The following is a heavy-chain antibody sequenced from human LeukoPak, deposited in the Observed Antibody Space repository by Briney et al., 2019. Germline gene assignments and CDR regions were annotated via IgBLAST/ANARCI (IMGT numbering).Heavy chain of an antibody. J-gene: IGHJ4*02. D-gene: IGHD3-22*01. Sequence: GGSLRLSCAASGFTFSSYAMSWVRQAPGKGLEWVSAISGSGGSTYYADSVKGRFTISRDNSKNTLCLQMNSLRAEDTAVYYCAKEADYYDSSGYYSFDYWGQGTLVTVSS. CDR1: GFTFSSYA. V-gene: IGHV3-23*01. CDR3: AKEADYYDSSGYYSFDY. CDR2: ISGSGGST.